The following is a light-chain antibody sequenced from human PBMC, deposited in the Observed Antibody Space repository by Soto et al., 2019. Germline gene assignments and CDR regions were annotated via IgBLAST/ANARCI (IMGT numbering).Light chain of an antibody. V-gene: IGKV1-5*01. J-gene: IGKJ2*01. CDR1: QSITGW. CDR3: QQYKNSYT. CDR2: DAS. Sequence: DIQMTQSPSTLSASVGHRVTITCRASQSITGWLAWYQQKPGKAPKLLIYDASHLESGVPSRFSGSGSGTEYSLTISSLQPDDFATYYCQQYKNSYTCGQGTKLEIK.